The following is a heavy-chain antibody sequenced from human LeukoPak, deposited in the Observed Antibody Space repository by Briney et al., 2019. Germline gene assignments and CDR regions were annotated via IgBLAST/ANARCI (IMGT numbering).Heavy chain of an antibody. D-gene: IGHD3-10*01. Sequence: SGTLSLTCAVSGDSFSSSHSWNWVRQSPGKGLEWIGEIDHTGSTYYHTSLESRVTISVDKSKNQSSLGVNSVTAADTAMYYCAREIGYYGSGSYYSPRKWFDPWGQGTLVTVSS. CDR3: AREIGYYGSGSYYSPRKWFDP. CDR2: IDHTGST. V-gene: IGHV4-4*02. CDR1: GDSFSSSHS. J-gene: IGHJ5*02.